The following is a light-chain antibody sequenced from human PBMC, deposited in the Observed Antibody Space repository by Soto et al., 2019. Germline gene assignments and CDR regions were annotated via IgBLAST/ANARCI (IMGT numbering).Light chain of an antibody. V-gene: IGLV1-47*01. J-gene: IGLJ2*01. CDR3: PAWDDSLSVLVV. Sequence: QSVLTQPPSASGTPGQRVTISCSGSSSNIGSNYVYWYQQLPGTAPKLLIYRNNQRPSGVPDRFSGSKSGTSASLAISGLRSEDEADYYCPAWDDSLSVLVVFGGGTKLTV. CDR2: RNN. CDR1: SSNIGSNY.